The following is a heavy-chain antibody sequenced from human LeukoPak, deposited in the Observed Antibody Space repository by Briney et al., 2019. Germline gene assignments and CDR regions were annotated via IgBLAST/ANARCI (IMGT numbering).Heavy chain of an antibody. D-gene: IGHD3-3*01. CDR2: TYHSGST. CDR1: GYSISSGYY. Sequence: SETLSLTCTVSGYSISSGYYWGWIRQPPGKGLEWIGNTYHSGSTYYNPSLKSRVTISVDTSKNQFSLKLSSVTAADTAVYYCARAHYDFWSGYSSGFDYWGQGTLVTVSS. CDR3: ARAHYDFWSGYSSGFDY. V-gene: IGHV4-38-2*02. J-gene: IGHJ4*02.